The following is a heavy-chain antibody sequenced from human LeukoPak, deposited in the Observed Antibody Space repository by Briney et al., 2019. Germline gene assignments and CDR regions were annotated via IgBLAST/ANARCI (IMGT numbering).Heavy chain of an antibody. Sequence: GGSLRLSCAASGFTFSSYGMHWVRQAPGKGLEWVAVIWYDGSNKYYADSVKGRFTISRDNSKNTLYLQMNGLRAEDTAVYYCAPRMVRGALGGNDYWGQGTLVTVSS. V-gene: IGHV3-33*01. D-gene: IGHD3-10*01. CDR1: GFTFSSYG. J-gene: IGHJ4*02. CDR3: APRMVRGALGGNDY. CDR2: IWYDGSNK.